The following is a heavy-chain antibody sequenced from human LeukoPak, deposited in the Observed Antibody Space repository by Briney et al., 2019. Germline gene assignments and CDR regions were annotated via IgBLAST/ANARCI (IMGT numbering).Heavy chain of an antibody. CDR1: GYTFTSYD. D-gene: IGHD5-18*01. V-gene: IGHV1-8*01. CDR2: MNPNSGNT. J-gene: IGHJ4*02. CDR3: ARARTKGVGYSYKY. Sequence: ASVKVSCKASGYTFTSYDINWVRQATGQGLEWMGWMNPNSGNTGYAQKFQGTVTMTRDTSISTAYMELSSLRSEDTAVYYCARARTKGVGYSYKYWGRGTLVTVSS.